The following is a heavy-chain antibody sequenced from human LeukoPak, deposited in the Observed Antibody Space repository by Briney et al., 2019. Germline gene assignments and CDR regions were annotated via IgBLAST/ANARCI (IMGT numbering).Heavy chain of an antibody. CDR1: GYTFTSDD. J-gene: IGHJ4*02. V-gene: IGHV1-8*01. CDR3: ARGGYYYGSGSYSTPFDY. D-gene: IGHD3-10*01. CDR2: MNPNSGNT. Sequence: ASVKVSCKASGYTFTSDDINWVRQATGQGLEWMGWMNPNSGNTGYAQKFQGRVTMTRNTSISTAYMELSSLRSEDTAVYYCARGGYYYGSGSYSTPFDYWGQGTLVTVSS.